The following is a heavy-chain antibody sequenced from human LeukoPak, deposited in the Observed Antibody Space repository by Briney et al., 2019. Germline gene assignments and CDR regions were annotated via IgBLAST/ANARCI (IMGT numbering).Heavy chain of an antibody. D-gene: IGHD2-15*01. J-gene: IGHJ4*02. CDR2: ISGSGGST. CDR3: ARDHCSGGSCLGY. Sequence: GGSLRLSCAASGFTFSSYAMSWVCRAPGKGLEWVSAISGSGGSTYYADSVKGRFTISRDNSKNTLYLQMNSLRAEDTAVYYCARDHCSGGSCLGYWGQGTLVTVSS. V-gene: IGHV3-23*01. CDR1: GFTFSSYA.